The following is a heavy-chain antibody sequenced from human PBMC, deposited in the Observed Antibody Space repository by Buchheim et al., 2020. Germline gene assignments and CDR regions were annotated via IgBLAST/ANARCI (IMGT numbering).Heavy chain of an antibody. CDR3: AREDTAMVPPRYYFDY. V-gene: IGHV1-69*04. Sequence: QVQLVQSGAEVKKPGSSVKVSCKASGGTLSSYAISWVRQAPGQGLEWMGRIIPILGIANYAQKFQGRVTITADKSTSTAHMELSSLRSEDTAVYYCAREDTAMVPPRYYFDYWGQGTL. J-gene: IGHJ4*02. D-gene: IGHD5-18*01. CDR2: IIPILGIA. CDR1: GGTLSSYA.